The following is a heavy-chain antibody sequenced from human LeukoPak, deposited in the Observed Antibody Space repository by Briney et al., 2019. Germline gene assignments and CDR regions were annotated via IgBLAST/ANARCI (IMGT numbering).Heavy chain of an antibody. Sequence: ASVKVSCKTSEYTTYYIHWVRQAPGQGLEWMGLMNPDKGGAWYAQKFQGRVTMTEDTSTDTAYMELSRLRSDDTAVYYCARLDGDKPNYYYYMDVWGKGTTVTVSS. CDR1: EYTTYY. J-gene: IGHJ6*03. CDR3: ARLDGDKPNYYYYMDV. D-gene: IGHD4-17*01. CDR2: MNPDKGGA. V-gene: IGHV1-46*01.